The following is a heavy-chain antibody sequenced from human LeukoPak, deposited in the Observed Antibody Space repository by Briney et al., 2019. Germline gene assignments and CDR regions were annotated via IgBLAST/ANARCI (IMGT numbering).Heavy chain of an antibody. D-gene: IGHD2-2*01. V-gene: IGHV1-69*13. J-gene: IGHJ4*02. CDR2: IIPIFGTA. CDR1: GGTFSSYA. CDR3: ARANYQLLWLFDY. Sequence: ASVKVSCKASGGTFSSYAISWVRQAPGQGLEWMGGIIPIFGTANYAQKFQGRVTITADESTSTAYMELSSLRSEDTAVYYCARANYQLLWLFDYWGRGTLVTVSS.